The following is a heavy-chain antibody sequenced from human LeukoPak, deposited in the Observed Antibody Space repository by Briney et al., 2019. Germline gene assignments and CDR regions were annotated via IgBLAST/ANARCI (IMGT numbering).Heavy chain of an antibody. D-gene: IGHD2/OR15-2a*01. J-gene: IGHJ5*02. Sequence: ASVKVSCKASGYTFTSYGISWVRQAPGQGLEWMGWISAYNGNTNYAQKLQGRVTMTTDTSTSTAYMELRSLRSDDTTVYYCARDWSMTSYVRFDPGGQGTLVTVSS. CDR2: ISAYNGNT. CDR3: ARDWSMTSYVRFDP. CDR1: GYTFTSYG. V-gene: IGHV1-18*01.